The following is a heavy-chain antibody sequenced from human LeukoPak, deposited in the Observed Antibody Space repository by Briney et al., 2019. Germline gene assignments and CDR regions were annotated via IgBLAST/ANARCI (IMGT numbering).Heavy chain of an antibody. CDR3: ARSGYNILTGYCAY. J-gene: IGHJ4*02. CDR1: GFTFSSYT. V-gene: IGHV3-48*01. D-gene: IGHD3-9*01. Sequence: PGGSLRLSCAASGFTFSSYTMNWVRQAPGKGLEWVSYISSSSSTIYYADSVKGRFTISRDNAKNSLYLQLNSLRAEDTAVYYCARSGYNILTGYCAYWGQGTLVTVSS. CDR2: ISSSSSTI.